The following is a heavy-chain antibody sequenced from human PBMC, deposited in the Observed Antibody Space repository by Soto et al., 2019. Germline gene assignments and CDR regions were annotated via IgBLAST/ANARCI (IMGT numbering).Heavy chain of an antibody. J-gene: IGHJ5*02. CDR3: ARVREPLTGGPWFDP. V-gene: IGHV4-34*01. D-gene: IGHD1-26*01. Sequence: QVQLQQWGAGLLKPSETLSLTCAVYGGSFSGYYWSWIRQPPGKGLEWIGEINHSGSTNYNPSLTRRVTISVDTSKNQCSLKLSSVTAADTAVYYCARVREPLTGGPWFDPWGQGTLVTVSS. CDR2: INHSGST. CDR1: GGSFSGYY.